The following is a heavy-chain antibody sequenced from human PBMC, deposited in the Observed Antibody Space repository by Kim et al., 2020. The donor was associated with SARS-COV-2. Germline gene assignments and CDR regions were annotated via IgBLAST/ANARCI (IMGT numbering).Heavy chain of an antibody. D-gene: IGHD3-22*01. CDR1: GGSFSGYY. Sequence: SETLSLTCAVYGGSFSGYYWSWIRQPPGKGLEWIGEINHSGSTNYNPSLKSRVTISVDTSKNQFSLKLSSVTAADTAVYYCARVRRPYYYYDSSGNFDYWGQGTLVTVSS. CDR2: INHSGST. CDR3: ARVRRPYYYYDSSGNFDY. V-gene: IGHV4-34*01. J-gene: IGHJ4*02.